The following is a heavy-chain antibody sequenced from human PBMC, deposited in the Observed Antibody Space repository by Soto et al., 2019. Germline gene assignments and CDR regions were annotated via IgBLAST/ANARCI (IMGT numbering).Heavy chain of an antibody. V-gene: IGHV3-64*01. CDR3: ARRARPDFYYMDV. J-gene: IGHJ6*03. CDR1: GFTLSGYA. Sequence: EVQLAESGGGLAQPGGSLRLSCAASGFTLSGYAMDWVRQAPGKGLEYVSGISSNGVGTYYANSVQGRFTISRDNSKNTVYLQMGNLRPEDMDVYYCARRARPDFYYMDVWGKGTTVTVSS. CDR2: ISSNGVGT. D-gene: IGHD6-6*01.